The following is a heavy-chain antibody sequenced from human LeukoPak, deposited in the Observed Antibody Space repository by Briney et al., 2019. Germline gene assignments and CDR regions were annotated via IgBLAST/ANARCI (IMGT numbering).Heavy chain of an antibody. CDR1: GFTFSDYA. CDR2: ISYNGVRK. Sequence: GGSLRLSCTVSGFTFSDYAMHWLRQAPGKGLEWVAMISYNGVRKDYADSMEGRFTISRDNSKNTLYLQMNSLRAEDTAVYYCAKDGDTVTDYWGQGTLVTVSS. J-gene: IGHJ4*02. CDR3: AKDGDTVTDY. V-gene: IGHV3-30-3*01. D-gene: IGHD5-18*01.